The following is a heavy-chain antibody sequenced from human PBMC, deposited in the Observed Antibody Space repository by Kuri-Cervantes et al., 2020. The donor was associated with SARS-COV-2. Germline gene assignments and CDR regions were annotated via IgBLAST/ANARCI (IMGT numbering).Heavy chain of an antibody. CDR1: GFTFSSYA. Sequence: GESLKTSCAASGFTFSSYAMSWVRQAPGKGLEWVSAISGSGGSTYYADSVKGRFTISRDNSKNTLYLQMNSLRAEDTAVYYCARVPGVGATPVDYWGQGTLVTVSS. V-gene: IGHV3-23*01. CDR3: ARVPGVGATPVDY. CDR2: ISGSGGST. D-gene: IGHD1-26*01. J-gene: IGHJ4*02.